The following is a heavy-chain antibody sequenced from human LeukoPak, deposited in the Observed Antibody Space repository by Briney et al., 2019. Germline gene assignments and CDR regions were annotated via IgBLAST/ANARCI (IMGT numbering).Heavy chain of an antibody. CDR2: ISWNSGSI. V-gene: IGHV3-9*01. CDR3: AKESVLSSSWYAFYY. J-gene: IGHJ4*02. Sequence: GGSLRLSCAASGFTFSSYAMSWVRQAPGKGLEWVSGISWNSGSIGYADSVKGRFTISRDNAKNSLYLQMNSLRAEDTALYYCAKESVLSSSWYAFYYWGQGTLVTVSS. D-gene: IGHD6-13*01. CDR1: GFTFSSYA.